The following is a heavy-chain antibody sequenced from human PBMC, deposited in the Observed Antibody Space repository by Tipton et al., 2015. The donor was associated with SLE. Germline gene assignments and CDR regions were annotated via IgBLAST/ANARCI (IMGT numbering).Heavy chain of an antibody. CDR2: TFSSAIT. V-gene: IGHV4-39*01. J-gene: IGHJ4*02. CDR3: ARHGNQDY. CDR1: GGSIRSSSYY. Sequence: TLSLTCTVSGGSIRSSSYYWGWIRQSPGKGLEWIGFTFSSAITYYNPSLRSRSTISIDTSKNQFSLHLTSVTAADTAVYYCARHGNQDYWGQGTLVTVSS. D-gene: IGHD4-23*01.